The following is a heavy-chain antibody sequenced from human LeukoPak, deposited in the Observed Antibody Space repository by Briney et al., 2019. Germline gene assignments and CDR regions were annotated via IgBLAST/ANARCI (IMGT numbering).Heavy chain of an antibody. CDR1: GYTLTELS. Sequence: ASVKVSCKVSGYTLTELSMHWVRQAPGKGLEWMGGLDPEDGETIYAQKFQGRVTMTEDTSTDTAYMELSSLRSEDTAVYYCATDRAIMPHCTSTTCYVYWGQGTLVTVSS. CDR2: LDPEDGET. D-gene: IGHD2-2*01. J-gene: IGHJ4*02. CDR3: ATDRAIMPHCTSTTCYVY. V-gene: IGHV1-24*01.